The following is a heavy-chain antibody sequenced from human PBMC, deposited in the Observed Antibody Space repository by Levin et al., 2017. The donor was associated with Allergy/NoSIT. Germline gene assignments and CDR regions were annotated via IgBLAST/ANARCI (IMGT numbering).Heavy chain of an antibody. Sequence: KPSETLSLTCTVSGGSISSSSYYWGWIRQPPGKGLEWIGSIYYSGSTYYNPSLKSRVTISVDTSKNQFSLKLSSVTAADTAVYYCARPPVPAASPRQAFDIWGQGTMVTVSS. CDR3: ARPPVPAASPRQAFDI. D-gene: IGHD2-2*01. CDR2: IYYSGST. V-gene: IGHV4-39*01. CDR1: GGSISSSSYY. J-gene: IGHJ3*02.